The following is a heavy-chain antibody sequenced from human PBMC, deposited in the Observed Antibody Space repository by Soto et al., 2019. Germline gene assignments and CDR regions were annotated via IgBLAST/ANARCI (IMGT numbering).Heavy chain of an antibody. Sequence: PGGSLRLSCAASGFTFSSYGMHWVRQAPGKGLEWVAVISYDGSNKYYADSVKGRFTISRDNSKNTLYLQMNSLRAEDTAVYYCAKELATVTIGYYYGMDVWGQGTTVTVSS. J-gene: IGHJ6*02. D-gene: IGHD4-17*01. CDR2: ISYDGSNK. CDR3: AKELATVTIGYYYGMDV. V-gene: IGHV3-30*18. CDR1: GFTFSSYG.